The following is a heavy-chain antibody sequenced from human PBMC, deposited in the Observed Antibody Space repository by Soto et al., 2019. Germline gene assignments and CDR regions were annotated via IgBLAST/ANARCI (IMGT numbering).Heavy chain of an antibody. V-gene: IGHV3-33*01. J-gene: IGHJ4*01. D-gene: IGHD3-16*01. CDR2: IWYDGSKK. CDR1: GFTFSNYG. Sequence: QVQLVESGGGVVQPGRSLRLCCAASGFTFSNYGMHWVRQAPGKGLEWVAVIWYDGSKKNYADSVKGRFTISRDNSKNNNYIKTNNLRIEDTAVYYSAIYHGARFETDSANSRLDVWGQGTLVTVSS. CDR3: AIYHGARFETDSANSRLDV.